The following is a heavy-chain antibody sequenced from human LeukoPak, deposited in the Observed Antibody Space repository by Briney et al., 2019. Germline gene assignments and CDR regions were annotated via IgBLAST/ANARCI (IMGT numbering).Heavy chain of an antibody. D-gene: IGHD5-24*01. J-gene: IGHJ4*02. V-gene: IGHV3-7*03. CDR3: AKDNDGYNGGFDY. Sequence: PGGSLRLSCAASGFSFTTYWMSWVRQAPGKGLEWVANINQDGTEKYYVDSVKGRFTISRDNAKSTLYLQMNSLRVEDTALYYCAKDNDGYNGGFDYWGQGTLVTVSS. CDR2: INQDGTEK. CDR1: GFSFTTYW.